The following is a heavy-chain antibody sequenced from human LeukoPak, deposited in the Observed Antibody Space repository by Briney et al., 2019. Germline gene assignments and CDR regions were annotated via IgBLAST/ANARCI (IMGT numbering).Heavy chain of an antibody. V-gene: IGHV1-2*05. CDR3: GRGSQSFDL. D-gene: IGHD1-26*01. Sequence: SENLSCNASRHPYHAYYIHWARHPPGQGLEWMGRHNPKNGDTSYAEKLQDRLTKTRDTPMRAAYVADRRLTYEHRGVYYCGRGSQSFDLWGEGALVTVSS. CDR2: HNPKNGDT. J-gene: IGHJ5*02. CDR1: RHPYHAYY.